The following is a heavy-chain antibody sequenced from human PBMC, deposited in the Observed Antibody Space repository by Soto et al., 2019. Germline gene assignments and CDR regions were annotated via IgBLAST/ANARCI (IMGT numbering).Heavy chain of an antibody. CDR3: ASGRSYDFWSGYYTGYYFDY. CDR1: GGTFSSYA. V-gene: IGHV1-69*06. D-gene: IGHD3-3*01. CDR2: IIPIFGTA. Sequence: SVKVSCKASGGTFSSYAISWVRQAPGQGLEWMGGIIPIFGTANYAQKFQGRVTITADKSTSTAYMELSSLRSDDTAVYYCASGRSYDFWSGYYTGYYFDYWGQGTLVTVSS. J-gene: IGHJ4*02.